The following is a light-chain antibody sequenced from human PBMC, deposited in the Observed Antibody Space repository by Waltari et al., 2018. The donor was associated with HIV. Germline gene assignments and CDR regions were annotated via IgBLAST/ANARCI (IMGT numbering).Light chain of an antibody. CDR3: VGWDSRLRGYV. V-gene: IGLV1-47*01. Sequence: QPVPTPAPSASGTPGQRVTISCSGSSSNTQNDKLNGYQQFPGAAPKCLIYKDTQRPSGVPDRFTGSKSGTSASLAIGGLRSEDEADYYCVGWDSRLRGYVFGTGTKVTVL. CDR2: KDT. J-gene: IGLJ1*01. CDR1: SSNTQNDK.